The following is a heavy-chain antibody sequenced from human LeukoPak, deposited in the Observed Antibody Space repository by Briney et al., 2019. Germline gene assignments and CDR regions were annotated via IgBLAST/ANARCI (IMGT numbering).Heavy chain of an antibody. V-gene: IGHV4-59*01. CDR2: IYYSGST. Sequence: SETLSLTCTVSGGSISSYYWSWIRQPPGKGLEWIGYIYYSGSTNYNPSLKSRVTISVDTSKNLFSLKLSSVTAADTAVYYCAREDPDYYGSGSYYPFDPWGQGTLVTVSS. J-gene: IGHJ5*02. D-gene: IGHD3-10*01. CDR3: AREDPDYYGSGSYYPFDP. CDR1: GGSISSYY.